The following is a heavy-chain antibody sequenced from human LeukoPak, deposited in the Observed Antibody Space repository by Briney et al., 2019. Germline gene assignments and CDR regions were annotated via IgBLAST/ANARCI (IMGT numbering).Heavy chain of an antibody. Sequence: GGSLRLSCAASGFTFSGSAIHWVRQASGKGLEWVGRIRSKTNSYATAYAASVKGRFTISRDDSKNTAYLQMNSLKTEDTAVYYCTSLRFLDYYYYYYMDVWGKGTTVTVSS. J-gene: IGHJ6*03. D-gene: IGHD3-3*01. V-gene: IGHV3-73*01. CDR1: GFTFSGSA. CDR3: TSLRFLDYYYYYYMDV. CDR2: IRSKTNSYAT.